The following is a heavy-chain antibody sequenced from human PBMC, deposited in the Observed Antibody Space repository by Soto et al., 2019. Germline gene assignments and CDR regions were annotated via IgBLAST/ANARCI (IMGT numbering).Heavy chain of an antibody. D-gene: IGHD2-15*01. Sequence: QVQLVQSGAEVKKPGASVKVSCKASGYTFTGYYMHWVRKAPGQGLEWMGWINPNSGGTNYAQKFQGRVTMTRDQSISTAFMELSRLRSDDTAVYYCARDRGPYCSGGSCYGSWFDPWGQGTLVTVSS. CDR3: ARDRGPYCSGGSCYGSWFDP. J-gene: IGHJ5*02. CDR1: GYTFTGYY. CDR2: INPNSGGT. V-gene: IGHV1-2*02.